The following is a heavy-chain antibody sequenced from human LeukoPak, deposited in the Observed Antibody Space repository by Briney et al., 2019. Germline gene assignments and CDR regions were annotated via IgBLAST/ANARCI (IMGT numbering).Heavy chain of an antibody. J-gene: IGHJ4*02. CDR1: GYSFPGFY. CDR3: AMSSSVCVSSTSRYLDY. Sequence: PGESLKISCQGSGYSFPGFYIHWMRLMPGKGLEWIGTIYPGNSDIKYRPSLQGQVTISADRSISTAYLQWSSLKSSDTATYYCAMSSSVCVSSTSRYLDYWGQGTLVTVSS. CDR2: IYPGNSDI. V-gene: IGHV5-51*01. D-gene: IGHD2-2*01.